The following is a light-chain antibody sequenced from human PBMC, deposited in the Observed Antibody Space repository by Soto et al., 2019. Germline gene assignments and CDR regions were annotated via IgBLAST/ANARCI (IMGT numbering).Light chain of an antibody. J-gene: IGKJ1*01. CDR2: GAS. Sequence: EIVLTQSPGTLSLSPGERATLSCRASQSVSSTYLAWYQQKPGQAPRLLIYGASNRATGIPDRFSGSGSGTDFTLTISRLEPEDFAVYDCQQYGGSCWTVGQGTRVDI. V-gene: IGKV3-20*01. CDR3: QQYGGSCWT. CDR1: QSVSSTY.